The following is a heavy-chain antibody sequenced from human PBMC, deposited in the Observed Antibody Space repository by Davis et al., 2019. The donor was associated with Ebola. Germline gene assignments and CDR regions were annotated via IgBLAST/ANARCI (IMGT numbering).Heavy chain of an antibody. CDR1: GFTFSSFG. CDR2: ISNDGRNE. J-gene: IGHJ5*02. CDR3: AKDRLGSATTVTTHWFDP. Sequence: GESLKISCAASGFTFSSFGMHWVRQAPGKGLEWVAIISNDGRNEFYADSVKGRFTISRDNSKNTLYLQMNSLRAEDTAVYYCAKDRLGSATTVTTHWFDPWGQGTLVTVSS. D-gene: IGHD4-17*01. V-gene: IGHV3-30*18.